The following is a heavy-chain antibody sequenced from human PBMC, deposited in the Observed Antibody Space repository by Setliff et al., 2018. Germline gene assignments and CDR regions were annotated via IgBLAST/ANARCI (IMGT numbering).Heavy chain of an antibody. CDR2: INPNSGGT. Sequence: ASVKVSCKASGYTFTGYYMHWVRQAPGQGLEWMGWINPNSGGTNYAQKFQGWVTMTGDTSISTAYMELSRLRSDDTAVYYCARGPAGTYAFDIWGQGTRVTVSS. CDR1: GYTFTGYY. CDR3: ARGPAGTYAFDI. J-gene: IGHJ3*02. D-gene: IGHD1-7*01. V-gene: IGHV1-2*04.